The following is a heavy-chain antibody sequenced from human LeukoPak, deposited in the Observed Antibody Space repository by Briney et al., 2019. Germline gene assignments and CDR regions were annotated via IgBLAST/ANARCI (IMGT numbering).Heavy chain of an antibody. J-gene: IGHJ2*01. CDR2: IIPIFGTA. D-gene: IGHD4-17*01. CDR3: ARATRTTVTARLHWYFDL. V-gene: IGHV1-69*05. Sequence: ASVKVSCKASGGTFSSYAISWVRQAPGQGLEWMGGIIPIFGTANYAQKFQGRVTITTDESTSTAYMELSSLRSEDTAVYYCARATRTTVTARLHWYFDLWGRGTLVTVSS. CDR1: GGTFSSYA.